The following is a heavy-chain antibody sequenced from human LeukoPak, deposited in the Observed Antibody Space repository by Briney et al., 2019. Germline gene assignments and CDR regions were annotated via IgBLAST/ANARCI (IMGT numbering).Heavy chain of an antibody. CDR2: ISWNSGSI. CDR3: ARATPYFSSSKKRIDSFDY. D-gene: IGHD2/OR15-2a*01. V-gene: IGHV3-48*04. J-gene: IGHJ4*02. Sequence: PGGSLSLSCAASGFTVGSNYMSWVRQAPGKGLEWVSGISWNSGSIGYADSVKGRFTISRDNAKNSLYLQMNSLRAEDTAVYYCARATPYFSSSKKRIDSFDYWGQGTLVTVSS. CDR1: GFTVGSNY.